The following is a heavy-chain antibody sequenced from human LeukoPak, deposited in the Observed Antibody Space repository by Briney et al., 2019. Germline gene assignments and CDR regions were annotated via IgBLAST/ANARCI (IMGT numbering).Heavy chain of an antibody. CDR3: AKDRGYWPNGNWFDP. J-gene: IGHJ5*02. CDR2: ISGSGGST. D-gene: IGHD3-22*01. CDR1: GFTFSSYA. V-gene: IGHV3-23*01. Sequence: PGGSLRLSCAASGFTFSSYAMSWVRHAPGKGLEWVSAISGSGGSTYYADSVKGRFTISRDNSKNTLYLQMNSLRAEDTAVYYCAKDRGYWPNGNWFDPWGQGTLVTVSS.